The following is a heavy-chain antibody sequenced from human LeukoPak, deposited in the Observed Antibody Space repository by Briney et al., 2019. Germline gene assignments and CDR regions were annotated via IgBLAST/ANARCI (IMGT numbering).Heavy chain of an antibody. Sequence: GGSLRLSCAASGFTFSSYEMHWVRQAPGKGLEWVSYISSSGSTIYYADSVKGRFTISRDNAKNSLYLQMNSLRVEDTAVYYCGRGELPTAVDCWGQGTLVTVSS. D-gene: IGHD2-2*01. CDR3: GRGELPTAVDC. J-gene: IGHJ4*02. V-gene: IGHV3-48*03. CDR1: GFTFSSYE. CDR2: ISSSGSTI.